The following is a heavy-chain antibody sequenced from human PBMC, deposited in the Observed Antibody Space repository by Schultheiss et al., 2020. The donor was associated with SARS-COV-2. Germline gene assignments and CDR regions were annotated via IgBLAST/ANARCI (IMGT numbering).Heavy chain of an antibody. J-gene: IGHJ4*02. CDR3: ASPLPYCSGGSCPAQL. CDR1: GGSISSYY. Sequence: SETLSLTCTVSGGSISSYYWGWIRQPPGKGLEWIGSIYYSGSTYYNPSLKSRVTISVDTSKNQFSLKLSSVTAADTAVYYCASPLPYCSGGSCPAQLWGQGTLVTVSS. V-gene: IGHV4-39*01. D-gene: IGHD2-15*01. CDR2: IYYSGST.